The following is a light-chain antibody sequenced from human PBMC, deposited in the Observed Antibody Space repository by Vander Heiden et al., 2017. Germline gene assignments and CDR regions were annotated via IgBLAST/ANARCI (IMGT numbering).Light chain of an antibody. J-gene: IGLJ3*02. CDR1: SGSIASNY. CDR2: EDN. V-gene: IGLV6-57*02. CDR3: QSYDSSNQGVV. Sequence: NFMLTQPHSVSESPGKTVPISCTGSSGSIASNYVQWYQQRPGSAPTTVIYEDNQRPSGVPDRFSGSIDSSSNSASLTISGLKTEDEADYYCQSYDSSNQGVVFGGGTKLTVL.